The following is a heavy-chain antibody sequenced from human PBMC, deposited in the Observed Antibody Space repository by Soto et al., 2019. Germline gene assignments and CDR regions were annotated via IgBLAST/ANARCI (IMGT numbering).Heavy chain of an antibody. Sequence: PSQTLSLTCAISGDSVSSNSAAWNRIRQSPSRGLEWLGRTYYRSKWYNDYAVSVKSRITINPDTSKNQFSLQLNSVTPEDTAVYYCARVTYSSSWYYYYGMDVWGQGTTVTVSS. D-gene: IGHD6-13*01. J-gene: IGHJ6*02. CDR3: ARVTYSSSWYYYYGMDV. V-gene: IGHV6-1*01. CDR2: TYYRSKWYN. CDR1: GDSVSSNSAA.